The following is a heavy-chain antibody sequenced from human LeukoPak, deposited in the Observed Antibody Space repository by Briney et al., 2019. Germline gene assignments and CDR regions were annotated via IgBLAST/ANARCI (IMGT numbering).Heavy chain of an antibody. CDR1: GGSISSYY. D-gene: IGHD3-16*02. Sequence: SETLSLTCTVSGGSISSYYWSWIRQPAGKGLEWIGRIYTSGSTNYNPSLKSRVTMSVDTSKNQFSPKLSSVTAADTAVYYCAREYYDYVWGSYRWNYYYYYMDVWGKGTTVTISS. CDR2: IYTSGST. J-gene: IGHJ6*03. V-gene: IGHV4-4*07. CDR3: AREYYDYVWGSYRWNYYYYYMDV.